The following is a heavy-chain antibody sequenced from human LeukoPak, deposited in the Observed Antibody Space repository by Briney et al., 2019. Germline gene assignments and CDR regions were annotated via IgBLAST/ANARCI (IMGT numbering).Heavy chain of an antibody. D-gene: IGHD3-3*01. V-gene: IGHV1-2*02. Sequence: ASVKVSCKASGYTFTGYYMHWVRQAPGRGLEWMGWINPNSGGTNYAQKFQGRVTMTRDTSISTAYMELSRLRSDDTAVYYCARYDFWSGYFRPNYGMDVWGQGTTVTVSS. CDR1: GYTFTGYY. CDR2: INPNSGGT. CDR3: ARYDFWSGYFRPNYGMDV. J-gene: IGHJ6*02.